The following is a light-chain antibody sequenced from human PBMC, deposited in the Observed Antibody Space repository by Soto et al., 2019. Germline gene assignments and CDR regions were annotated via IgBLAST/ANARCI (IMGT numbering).Light chain of an antibody. CDR1: QSVTSSY. CDR3: QQYGNSPRT. V-gene: IGKV3-20*01. Sequence: EIVLTQSPGTLSLSPGERATLSCRASQSVTSSYLAWYQQKPGQPPRLLICDATSRATGIPDRFSGSGSGTDFTLTISRLEPEDFALYYCQQYGNSPRTFGQGTKLEIK. J-gene: IGKJ2*01. CDR2: DAT.